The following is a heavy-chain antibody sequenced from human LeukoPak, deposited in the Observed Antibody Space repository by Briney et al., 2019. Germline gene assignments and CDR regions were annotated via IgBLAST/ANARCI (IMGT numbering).Heavy chain of an antibody. J-gene: IGHJ6*02. CDR3: ARGSGYYDFWSGSRPEHYYYYGMDV. CDR1: GGTFSSYA. D-gene: IGHD3-3*01. CDR2: IIPIFGTA. V-gene: IGHV1-69*13. Sequence: GASAKVSCKASGGTFSSYAISWVRQAPGQGLEWMGGIIPIFGTANYAQKFQGRVTITADESTSTAYMELSSLRSEDTAVYYCARGSGYYDFWSGSRPEHYYYYGMDVWGQGTTVTVSS.